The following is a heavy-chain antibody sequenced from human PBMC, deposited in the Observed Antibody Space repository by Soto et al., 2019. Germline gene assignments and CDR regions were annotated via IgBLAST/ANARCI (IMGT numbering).Heavy chain of an antibody. D-gene: IGHD3-22*01. CDR3: AKDLHTYDSSGSYFDY. CDR2: ISWNSGSI. CDR1: GFTFDDYA. V-gene: IGHV3-9*01. Sequence: PGGSLRLSCAASGFTFDDYAMHWVRQAPGKGLEWVSGISWNSGSIGYADSVKGRFTISRDNAKNSLYLQMNSLRAEDTALYYCAKDLHTYDSSGSYFDYWGQGTLVTVSS. J-gene: IGHJ4*02.